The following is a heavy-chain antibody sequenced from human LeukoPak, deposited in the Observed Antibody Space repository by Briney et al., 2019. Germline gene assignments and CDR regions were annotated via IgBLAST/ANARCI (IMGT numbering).Heavy chain of an antibody. Sequence: PSGTPFPTRAVFDEAFRDYSWGWVRQPPRGGVGWVWEVNHRGFTNDNPSLKSRVTISVDKSKSQVSLKPTSVTAADTAVYYCARGLGITMIRGVIMWGQGTLVTVSS. V-gene: IGHV4-34*01. D-gene: IGHD3-10*01. CDR3: ARGLGITMIRGVIM. CDR2: VNHRGFT. CDR1: DEAFRDYS. J-gene: IGHJ4*02.